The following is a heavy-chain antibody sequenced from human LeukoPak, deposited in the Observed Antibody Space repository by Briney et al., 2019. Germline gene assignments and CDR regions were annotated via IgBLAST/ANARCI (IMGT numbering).Heavy chain of an antibody. V-gene: IGHV3-23*01. CDR2: TSGSGGST. D-gene: IGHD5-12*01. J-gene: IGHJ4*02. Sequence: GSLRLSCAASGFTFSSYAMSWVRQAPGKGVEWGSATSGSGGSTYYADSVKGRFTISRDNSKNTLYLQMNSLRAEDTAVYYCAKEGVATIPHYYFDYWGQGTLVTVSS. CDR1: GFTFSSYA. CDR3: AKEGVATIPHYYFDY.